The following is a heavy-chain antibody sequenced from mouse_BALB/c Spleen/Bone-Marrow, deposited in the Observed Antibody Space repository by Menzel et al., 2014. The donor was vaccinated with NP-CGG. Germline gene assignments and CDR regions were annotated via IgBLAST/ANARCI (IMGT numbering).Heavy chain of an antibody. J-gene: IGHJ2*01. Sequence: EVQRVESGGGLVQPGGSLKLSCTASGFDFSRYWMSWVRQAPGKGLQWIGEINPESSTINYTPSLKDKFIISRDNAKNTRYLQMSKVRSEDTALYYCARLTYYGLSDYWGQGTTLTVSS. CDR3: ARLTYYGLSDY. V-gene: IGHV4-1*02. D-gene: IGHD1-2*01. CDR2: INPESSTI. CDR1: GFDFSRYW.